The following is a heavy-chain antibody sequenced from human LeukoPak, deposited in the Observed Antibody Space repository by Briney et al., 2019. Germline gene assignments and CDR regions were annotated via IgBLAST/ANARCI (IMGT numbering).Heavy chain of an antibody. V-gene: IGHV3-21*01. J-gene: IGHJ6*03. D-gene: IGHD2-15*01. CDR3: ARDPLGYCSGGSCYYYYMDV. CDR1: GFTFSSYS. CDR2: ISSSSSYI. Sequence: GGSLRLSCAASGFTFSSYSMNWVRQAPGKGLEWVSSISSSSSYIYYADSLKGRFTISRDNAKNSLYLQMNSLRAEDTAVYYCARDPLGYCSGGSCYYYYMDVWGKGTTATVSS.